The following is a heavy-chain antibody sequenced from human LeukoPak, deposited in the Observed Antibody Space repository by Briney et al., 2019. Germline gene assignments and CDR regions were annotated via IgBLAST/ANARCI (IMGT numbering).Heavy chain of an antibody. V-gene: IGHV3-23*01. J-gene: IGHJ5*02. CDR2: IMESGDIT. CDR3: ARGPPTILYSNWFDP. D-gene: IGHD2-8*01. CDR1: GFSFSNYV. Sequence: GGSLRLSCVGSGFSFSNYVMRWVRRAPGKELEWVSSIMESGDITYYADSVKGRFTISRDNSKNTLYLQMNSLIADDTAVYYCARGPPTILYSNWFDPWGQGTLVTVSS.